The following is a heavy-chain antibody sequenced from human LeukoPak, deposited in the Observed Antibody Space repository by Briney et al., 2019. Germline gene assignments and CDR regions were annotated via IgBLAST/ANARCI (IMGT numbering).Heavy chain of an antibody. Sequence: ASVKVSCKASGGTFSSYTISWVRQAPGQGLEWMGRIIPILGIANYARKFQGRVTITADKSTSTAYMELSSLRSEDTAVYYCAREYCSSTGCSYYFDYWGQGTLVTVSS. CDR1: GGTFSSYT. CDR3: AREYCSSTGCSYYFDY. D-gene: IGHD2-2*01. J-gene: IGHJ4*02. CDR2: IIPILGIA. V-gene: IGHV1-69*04.